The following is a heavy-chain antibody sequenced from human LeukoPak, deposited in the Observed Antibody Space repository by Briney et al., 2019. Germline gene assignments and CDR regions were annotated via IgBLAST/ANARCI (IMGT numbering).Heavy chain of an antibody. D-gene: IGHD3-9*01. J-gene: IGHJ3*02. Sequence: PGGSLRLSCEASGFIFSNYGMHWVRQAPGKGLEWVSGISWNSGSIGYADSVKGRFTISRDNAKNSLYLQMNSLRAEDTALYYCATLLTHNAFDIWGRGTMVTVSS. CDR2: ISWNSGSI. CDR3: ATLLTHNAFDI. CDR1: GFIFSNYG. V-gene: IGHV3-9*01.